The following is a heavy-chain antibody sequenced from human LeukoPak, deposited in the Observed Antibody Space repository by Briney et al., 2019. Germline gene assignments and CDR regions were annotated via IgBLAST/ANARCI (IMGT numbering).Heavy chain of an antibody. CDR3: ARSVVYGYHAFDI. V-gene: IGHV3-21*01. D-gene: IGHD5-18*01. J-gene: IGHJ3*02. CDR1: GFTFSSYS. Sequence: KPGGSLRLSCAASGFTFSSYSMNWVRQAPGKGLEWVSSISSSSSYIYYADSVKGRFTISRDNAKNSLYLQMNSLRAEDTAVYYCARSVVYGYHAFDIWGQGTMVTVSS. CDR2: ISSSSSYI.